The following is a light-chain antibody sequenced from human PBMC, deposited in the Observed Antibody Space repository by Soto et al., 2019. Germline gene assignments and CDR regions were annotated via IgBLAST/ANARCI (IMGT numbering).Light chain of an antibody. J-gene: IGKJ1*01. CDR2: GAS. V-gene: IGKV3-15*01. CDR3: QQYGSSPK. Sequence: EIVMTQSPATLSVSPGERATLSCRASQSVRSNLAWYQQKPGQAPRLLIYGASTRATGIPARFSGSGSGTEFTLTISSLQSEDFAVYYCQQYGSSPKFGQGTKVDIK. CDR1: QSVRSN.